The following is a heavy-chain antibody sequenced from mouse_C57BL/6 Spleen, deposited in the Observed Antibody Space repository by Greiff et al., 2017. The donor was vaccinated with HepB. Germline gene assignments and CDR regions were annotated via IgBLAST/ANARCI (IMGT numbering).Heavy chain of an antibody. CDR1: GFTFSSYA. Sequence: EVKLVESGGGLVKPGGSLKLSCAASGFTFSSYAMSWVRQTPEKRLEWVATISDGGSYTYYPDNVKGRFTISRDNAKNNLYLQMSHLKSEDTAMYYCARDGGGPYYAMDYWGQGTSVTVSS. CDR3: ARDGGGPYYAMDY. D-gene: IGHD1-1*02. J-gene: IGHJ4*01. V-gene: IGHV5-4*01. CDR2: ISDGGSYT.